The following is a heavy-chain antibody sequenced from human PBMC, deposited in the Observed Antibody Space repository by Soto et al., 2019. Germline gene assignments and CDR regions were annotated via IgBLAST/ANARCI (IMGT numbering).Heavy chain of an antibody. D-gene: IGHD3-16*01. CDR1: GYTFTTYA. V-gene: IGHV1-3*01. J-gene: IGHJ4*02. CDR3: ARDPYSVSGSYSPSDY. CDR2: INAGNGDT. Sequence: GASVKVSCKASGYTFTTYAMHWVRQAPGQRLEWMGWINAGNGDTKYSQKFQGRVTITRDTSATTAYMEVSSLRSEDTAVYYCARDPYSVSGSYSPSDYWGQGTLVTVSS.